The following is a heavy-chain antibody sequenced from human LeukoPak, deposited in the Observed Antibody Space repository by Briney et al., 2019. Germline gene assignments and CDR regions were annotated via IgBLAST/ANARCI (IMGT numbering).Heavy chain of an antibody. CDR2: ISGSGGST. CDR3: AKYSSGYYPPYYFDY. V-gene: IGHV3-23*01. J-gene: IGHJ4*02. D-gene: IGHD3-22*01. Sequence: GGSLRLSCAASGFTFSSYAMSWVRQAPGKGLEWVSAISGSGGSTYYADSVKGRFTISRDNSKNTLYLQMNSLRAEDTAVYYCAKYSSGYYPPYYFDYWDQGTLVTVSS. CDR1: GFTFSSYA.